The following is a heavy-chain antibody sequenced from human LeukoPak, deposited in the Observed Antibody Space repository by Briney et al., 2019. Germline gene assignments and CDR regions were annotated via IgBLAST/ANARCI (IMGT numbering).Heavy chain of an antibody. J-gene: IGHJ4*02. CDR2: IKQDGSEK. V-gene: IGHV3-7*01. D-gene: IGHD3-22*01. CDR3: ARDRSGYYSDY. CDR1: GFTFSSYW. Sequence: GGSLILSCAASGFTFSSYWMSWVRQAPGKGLEWVANIKQDGSEKYYVDSVKGRFTISRDNAKNSLYLQMNSLRAEDTAVYYCARDRSGYYSDYWGQGTLVTVSS.